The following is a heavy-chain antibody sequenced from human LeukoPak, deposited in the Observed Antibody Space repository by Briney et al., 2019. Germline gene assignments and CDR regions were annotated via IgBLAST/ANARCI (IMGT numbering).Heavy chain of an antibody. D-gene: IGHD1-1*01. CDR2: LYSGGST. J-gene: IGHJ4*02. V-gene: IGHV3-66*01. CDR1: EFNVRSNY. CDR3: ARVRGWKYFDY. Sequence: GGSLRLSCAASEFNVRSNYMSWVRQAPGKGLEWVSVLYSGGSTYYADSVKGRFTISSDNSKNTLYLQMNSLRAEDTAVYYCARVRGWKYFDYWGQGTLVTVSS.